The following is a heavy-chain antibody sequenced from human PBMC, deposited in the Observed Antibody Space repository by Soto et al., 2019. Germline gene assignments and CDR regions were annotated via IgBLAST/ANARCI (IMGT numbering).Heavy chain of an antibody. D-gene: IGHD1-26*01. Sequence: GESLKISCKGSGYSFTSYWISWVRQMPGKGLEWMGRIDPSDSYTNYSPSFQGHVTISADKSISTAYLQWSSLKASDTAMYYCARLYSGSYINGRSGMDILGQETTLTVSS. V-gene: IGHV5-10-1*01. CDR1: GYSFTSYW. J-gene: IGHJ6*02. CDR3: ARLYSGSYINGRSGMDI. CDR2: IDPSDSYT.